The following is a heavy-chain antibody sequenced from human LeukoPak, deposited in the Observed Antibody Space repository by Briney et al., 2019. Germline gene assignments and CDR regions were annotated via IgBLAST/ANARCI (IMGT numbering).Heavy chain of an antibody. V-gene: IGHV3-66*01. Sequence: GGSLRLSCAASGITFSSNFMYWVRQTPGKGLQCGSVLYTDYSAYYADSVKGRFTISRDNSKNTLYLQMDSLRVEDTAVYYCALDYSGSGSYYRDYWGQGTLVTVSS. D-gene: IGHD3-10*01. CDR1: GITFSSNF. CDR3: ALDYSGSGSYYRDY. CDR2: LYTDYSA. J-gene: IGHJ4*02.